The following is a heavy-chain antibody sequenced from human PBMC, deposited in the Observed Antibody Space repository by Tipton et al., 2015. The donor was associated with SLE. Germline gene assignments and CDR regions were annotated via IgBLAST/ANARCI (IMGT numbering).Heavy chain of an antibody. V-gene: IGHV3-48*03. CDR1: GFTFSSYE. J-gene: IGHJ4*02. CDR2: IDNSGGRI. D-gene: IGHD2-15*01. Sequence: SLRLSCAASGFTFSSYEMNWVRQAPGKGLEWISYIDNSGGRIYYTNSVKGRFTISRDDAENSLYLQMHSLRAEDTAVYYCARYCSGARCRTDYFDYWGQGTLVTVSS. CDR3: ARYCSGARCRTDYFDY.